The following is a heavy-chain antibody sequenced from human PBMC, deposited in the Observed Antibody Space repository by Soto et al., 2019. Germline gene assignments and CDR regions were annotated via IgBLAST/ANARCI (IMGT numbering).Heavy chain of an antibody. Sequence: SETLSLTCSVSGGSISSYYWSWIRQPPGKGLEWIGYIYYSGSTNYNPSLKSRVTISVDTSKNQFSLKLSSVTAADTAVYYCARHEVVAATYEYWGQGTLVTVSS. D-gene: IGHD2-15*01. CDR1: GGSISSYY. V-gene: IGHV4-59*08. CDR3: ARHEVVAATYEY. CDR2: IYYSGST. J-gene: IGHJ4*02.